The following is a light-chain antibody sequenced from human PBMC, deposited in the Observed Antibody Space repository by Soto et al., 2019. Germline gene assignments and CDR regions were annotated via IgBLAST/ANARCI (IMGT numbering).Light chain of an antibody. V-gene: IGLV2-14*01. CDR1: SGDIGAYNY. CDR3: SSYATTAHV. J-gene: IGLJ1*01. CDR2: EVT. Sequence: QSALTQPASVSGSPGQSITISCTGTSGDIGAYNYVSWYQQHPGKAPKLLIHEVTGRPSGVSNRFSGSKSGNTASLTISGLQAEDVADYYCSSYATTAHVFGTGTKVTVL.